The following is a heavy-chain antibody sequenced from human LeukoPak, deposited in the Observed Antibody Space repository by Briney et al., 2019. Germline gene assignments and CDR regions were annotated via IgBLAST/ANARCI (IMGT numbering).Heavy chain of an antibody. J-gene: IGHJ4*02. CDR3: AKGGPGSDWYFFDY. CDR1: GFSFSNYN. V-gene: IGHV3-48*01. D-gene: IGHD6-19*01. Sequence: GGSLRLSCAASGFSFSNYNMNWVRQAPGKGLEWVSYIGSTSSTIHYADSVKGRFTISRDNSKNRLYLQMDSLRAEDTAVYYCAKGGPGSDWYFFDYWGQGTLVTVSS. CDR2: IGSTSSTI.